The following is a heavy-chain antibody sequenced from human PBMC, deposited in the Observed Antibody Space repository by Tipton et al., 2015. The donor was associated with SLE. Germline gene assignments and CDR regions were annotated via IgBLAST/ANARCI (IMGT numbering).Heavy chain of an antibody. D-gene: IGHD3-10*01. V-gene: IGHV4-34*09. CDR2: INHSGST. CDR1: GGSFSGYY. CDR3: ARASLTVDMVRGVNAFDI. J-gene: IGHJ3*02. Sequence: TLSLTCAVYGGSFSGYYWSWIRQPPGKGLEWIGEINHSGSTNYNPSLKSRVTISVDTSKNQFSLKVSSVTAADTAVYYCARASLTVDMVRGVNAFDIWGQGTMVTVSS.